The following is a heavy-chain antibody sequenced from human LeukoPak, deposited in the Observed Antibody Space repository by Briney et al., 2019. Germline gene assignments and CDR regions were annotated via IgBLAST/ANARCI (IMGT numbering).Heavy chain of an antibody. D-gene: IGHD2-2*03. CDR2: IYYSGST. CDR1: GGSMRNYY. J-gene: IGHJ3*01. Sequence: KASETLSPTCIVSGGSMRNYYCNWIRQPPGKGLEWIGYIYYSGSTNYNPSLESRVTISVDTPRNQFSLRLSSVTAADTAVYYCARDDWIPGSCSSSIGCLDAFDVWGQGTMVTVSS. CDR3: ARDDWIPGSCSSSIGCLDAFDV. V-gene: IGHV4-59*01.